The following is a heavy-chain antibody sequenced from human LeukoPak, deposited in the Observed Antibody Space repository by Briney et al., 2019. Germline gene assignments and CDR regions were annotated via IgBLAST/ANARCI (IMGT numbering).Heavy chain of an antibody. CDR2: IYPNSGAT. V-gene: IGHV1-2*02. CDR1: GYTFTAYY. CDR3: ARDGVSTTPDFDY. Sequence: ATVKVSCKTSGYTFTAYYMYWLRQAPGQGLECMGWIYPNSGATGYAQNFQGRVTMTRDTSVSTIYMELSRLRSDDTAVYYCARDGVSTTPDFDYWGQGTLVTVSS. J-gene: IGHJ4*02. D-gene: IGHD2-8*01.